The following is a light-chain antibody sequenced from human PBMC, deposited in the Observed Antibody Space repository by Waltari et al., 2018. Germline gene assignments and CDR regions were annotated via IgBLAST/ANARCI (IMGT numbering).Light chain of an antibody. CDR2: ADS. V-gene: IGLV3-21*02. CDR1: RTGRKR. J-gene: IGLJ2*01. CDR3: QVWDASSDLAAVV. Sequence: SDGLTQPPSVSVAPGETATIPCGGTRTGRKRVQWYPQRPGQAPVLVVYADSERPSGVPERFSGSNSGDTATLIISRVEAGDDADYYCQVWDASSDLAAVVFGGGTKLTVL.